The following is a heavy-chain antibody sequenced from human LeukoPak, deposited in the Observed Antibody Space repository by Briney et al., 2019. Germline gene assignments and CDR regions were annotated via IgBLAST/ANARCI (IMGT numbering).Heavy chain of an antibody. J-gene: IGHJ4*02. Sequence: GGSLRLPCAASGFTFSSYGMHWVRQAPGKGLEWVAFARYDGMGKYYADSVKGRFTISRDNSKDTLYLQINSLIIDDTAVYYCAKSYGANFFDLWGQGTLVTVSS. V-gene: IGHV3-30*02. D-gene: IGHD4-23*01. CDR2: ARYDGMGK. CDR1: GFTFSSYG. CDR3: AKSYGANFFDL.